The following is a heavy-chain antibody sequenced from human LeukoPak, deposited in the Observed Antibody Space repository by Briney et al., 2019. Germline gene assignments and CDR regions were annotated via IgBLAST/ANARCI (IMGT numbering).Heavy chain of an antibody. V-gene: IGHV4-38-2*02. J-gene: IGHJ4*02. CDR1: GYSISSGYY. Sequence: SETLSLTCTVSGYSISSGYYWGWIRPPPGKGLEWIGIIYHSGSTYYNPSLKSRVTISVDTSKNQFSLKLSSVTAADTAVYYCASYDYVWGSYRSLSFDYWGQGTLVTVSS. CDR2: IYHSGST. CDR3: ASYDYVWGSYRSLSFDY. D-gene: IGHD3-16*02.